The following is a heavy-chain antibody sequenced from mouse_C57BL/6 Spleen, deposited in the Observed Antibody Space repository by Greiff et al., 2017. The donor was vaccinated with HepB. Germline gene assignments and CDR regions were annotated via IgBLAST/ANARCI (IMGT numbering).Heavy chain of an antibody. Sequence: QVQLQQPGAELVKPGASVKMSCKASGYNFTSYWITWVKQRPGQGLEWIGDIYPGSGSTNYNEKFKSKATLTVDTSSSTAYMQLSSLTSEDSAVYYCSRPYSNYLYAMDYWGQGTSVTVSS. CDR2: IYPGSGST. D-gene: IGHD2-5*01. V-gene: IGHV1-55*01. CDR1: GYNFTSYW. J-gene: IGHJ4*01. CDR3: SRPYSNYLYAMDY.